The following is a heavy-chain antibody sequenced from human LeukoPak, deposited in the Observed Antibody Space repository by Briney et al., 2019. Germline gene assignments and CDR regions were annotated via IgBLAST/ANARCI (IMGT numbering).Heavy chain of an antibody. CDR2: VYPGDSDT. J-gene: IGHJ4*02. CDR1: GYSFTSYW. D-gene: IGHD1-26*01. CDR3: ARHSPWDHDRFDY. Sequence: GESLKISCKGSGYSFTSYWIGWVRQMPGKGLEWMGIVYPGDSDTRYSPSFQGQVTISADKSISTAYLQWSSLKASDTAMYYCARHSPWDHDRFDYWGQGTLVTVSS. V-gene: IGHV5-51*01.